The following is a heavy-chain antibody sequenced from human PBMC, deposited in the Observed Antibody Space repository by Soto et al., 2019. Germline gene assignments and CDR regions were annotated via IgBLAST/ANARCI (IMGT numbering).Heavy chain of an antibody. CDR1: GYTFTGYY. V-gene: IGHV1-2*04. Sequence: GASVKVSCKASGYTFTGYYMHWVRQAPGRGLKWMGWINPNSGGTNYAQKFQGWVTMTRDTSISTAYMELSRLRSDDTAVYYCARAEEPNCSGGSCYYDAFDIWGQGTMVTVSS. CDR2: INPNSGGT. J-gene: IGHJ3*02. D-gene: IGHD2-15*01. CDR3: ARAEEPNCSGGSCYYDAFDI.